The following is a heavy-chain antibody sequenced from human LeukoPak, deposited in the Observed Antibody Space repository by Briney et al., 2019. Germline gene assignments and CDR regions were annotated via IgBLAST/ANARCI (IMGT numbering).Heavy chain of an antibody. CDR3: ARHGTISSESYFDY. D-gene: IGHD1-14*01. CDR2: IHNSGRT. V-gene: IGHV4-59*08. CDR1: GGSVSGYY. J-gene: IGHJ4*02. Sequence: PSETLSLTCSVSGGSVSGYYWSWIRQSPGKGLEWIGYIHNSGRTNYNPSLKSRVTGFVDTSKNQVSLRLSSVTAADTAVYYCARHGTISSESYFDYWGQGALVTVSS.